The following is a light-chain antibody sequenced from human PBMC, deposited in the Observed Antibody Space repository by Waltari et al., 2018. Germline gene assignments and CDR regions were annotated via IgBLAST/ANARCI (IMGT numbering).Light chain of an antibody. CDR2: AVS. CDR3: SSYAGSSKGV. V-gene: IGLV2-23*02. CDR1: SSDVGNYKR. Sequence: QSALTQPASVSGSPGQSITISCTGTSSDVGNYKRVSWSQQPPGKAPKLMIYAVSKRPSGVSDRFSGSKSGDMASLTISGLQPEDEAEYFCSSYAGSSKGVFGGGTKVTVL. J-gene: IGLJ2*01.